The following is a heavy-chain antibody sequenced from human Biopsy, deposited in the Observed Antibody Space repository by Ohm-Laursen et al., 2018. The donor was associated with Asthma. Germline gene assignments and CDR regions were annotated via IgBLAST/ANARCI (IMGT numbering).Heavy chain of an antibody. CDR3: ARAVDYSHYYGINV. D-gene: IGHD3-10*01. J-gene: IGHJ6*02. Sequence: SVKVSCKTSGYAFNSAGITWVRQAPGQGLEWMGWISVYNGNTRVAQKLQDRVTMITDTSTSTAYMELRSLRSDDTAVYFCARAVDYSHYYGINVWGQGTTVTVS. CDR2: ISVYNGNT. CDR1: GYAFNSAG. V-gene: IGHV1-18*01.